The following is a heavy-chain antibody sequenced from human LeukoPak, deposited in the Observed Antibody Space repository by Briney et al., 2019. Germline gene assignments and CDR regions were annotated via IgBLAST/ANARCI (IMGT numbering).Heavy chain of an antibody. CDR1: GFTFSSYW. Sequence: PGGSLRLSCAASGFTFSSYWMHWVRQAPGKGLEWVAVIWYDGSNKYYADPVKGRFTISRDNSKNTLYLQMDSLRGEDTAVYYCARDPVRDGYPYSFDYWGQGTLVTVSS. D-gene: IGHD5-24*01. CDR2: IWYDGSNK. V-gene: IGHV3-33*08. J-gene: IGHJ4*02. CDR3: ARDPVRDGYPYSFDY.